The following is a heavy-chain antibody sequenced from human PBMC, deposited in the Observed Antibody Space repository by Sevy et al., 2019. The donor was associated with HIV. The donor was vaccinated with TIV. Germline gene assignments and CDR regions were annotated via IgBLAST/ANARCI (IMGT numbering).Heavy chain of an antibody. D-gene: IGHD3-10*01. CDR1: GFTFSSYD. Sequence: GGSLRLSCAASGFTFSSYDMHWVRQATGEGLEWVSAIGTAGDTYYPGSVKGRFTISRENAKNSLYLQMNSLRAGDTAVYYCARRYGGDAFDISGQGTLVTVSS. CDR2: IGTAGDT. CDR3: ARRYGGDAFDI. J-gene: IGHJ3*02. V-gene: IGHV3-13*01.